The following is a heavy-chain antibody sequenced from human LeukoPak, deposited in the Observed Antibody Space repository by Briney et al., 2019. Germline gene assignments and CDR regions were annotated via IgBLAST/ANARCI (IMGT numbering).Heavy chain of an antibody. CDR3: ARDGGSGYYYGVNWFDP. CDR1: GGSISSYY. CDR2: IYYSGST. D-gene: IGHD3-22*01. J-gene: IGHJ5*02. V-gene: IGHV4-59*01. Sequence: SETLSLTCTVSGGSISSYYWSWIRQPPGKGLEWLGYIYYSGSTNYNPSLKSRVTISVDTSKNQFSLKLSSVTAADTAVYYCARDGGSGYYYGVNWFDPWGQGTLVTVSS.